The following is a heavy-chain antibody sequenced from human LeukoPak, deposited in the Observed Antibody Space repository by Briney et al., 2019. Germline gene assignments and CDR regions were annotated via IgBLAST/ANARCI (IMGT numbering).Heavy chain of an antibody. J-gene: IGHJ4*02. CDR3: ARDQDSSSCGDY. Sequence: SVKVSCMASAGTFSSYAISWVRQAPGHGLEWMGRIIPIFGIANYAQKFQGRVTITADKSTSTAYMELSRLRSEDTAVYYCARDQDSSSCGDYWGQGTLVTVSS. CDR2: IIPIFGIA. CDR1: AGTFSSYA. V-gene: IGHV1-69*04. D-gene: IGHD6-13*01.